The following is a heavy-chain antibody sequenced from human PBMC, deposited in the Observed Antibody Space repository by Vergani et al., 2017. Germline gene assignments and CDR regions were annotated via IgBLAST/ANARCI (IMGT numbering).Heavy chain of an antibody. J-gene: IGHJ4*02. V-gene: IGHV3-30*18. CDR3: AKDGGEVLWFGDH. D-gene: IGHD3-10*01. CDR2: ISYDGSNK. CDR1: VFTFSSYG. Sequence: QVQLVESGGGVVQPGRSLRLSCAASVFTFSSYGMHWVRQAPGKGLEWVAVISYDGSNKYYADSVRGRFTISRDNSKNTLYLQMNSLRAEDTAVYYCAKDGGEVLWFGDHWGQGTLVTVSS.